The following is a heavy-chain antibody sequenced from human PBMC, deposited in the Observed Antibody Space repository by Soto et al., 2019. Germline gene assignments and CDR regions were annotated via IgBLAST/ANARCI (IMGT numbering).Heavy chain of an antibody. CDR1: DFTITNAW. CDR2: IKTKAEGGAT. Sequence: EVQLVESGGGLVKPGGSLRLSCAASDFTITNAWMNWVRQAPGKGLEWVGRIKTKAEGGATDYAAPLKGRFTISRDDSRNTLFLQMNICITEDTAVYYFTGGSVLGVWGQGATVTVSS. J-gene: IGHJ6*02. V-gene: IGHV3-15*07. CDR3: TGGSVLGV. D-gene: IGHD1-20*01.